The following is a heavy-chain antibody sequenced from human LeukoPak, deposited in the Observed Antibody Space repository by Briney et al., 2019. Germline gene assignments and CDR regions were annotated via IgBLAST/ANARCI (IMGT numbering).Heavy chain of an antibody. Sequence: PWGSLRLSCAASGFTFSSYGMHWVRQAPGKGLEWVSYISSSGSTIYYADSVKGRFTISRDNAKNSLYLQMNSLRAEDTAVYYCAELGITMIGGVWGKGTTVTISS. CDR1: GFTFSSYG. J-gene: IGHJ6*04. V-gene: IGHV3-48*04. D-gene: IGHD3-10*02. CDR2: ISSSGSTI. CDR3: AELGITMIGGV.